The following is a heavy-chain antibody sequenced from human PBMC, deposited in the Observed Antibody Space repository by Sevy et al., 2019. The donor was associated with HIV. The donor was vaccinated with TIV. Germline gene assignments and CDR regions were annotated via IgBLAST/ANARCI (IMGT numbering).Heavy chain of an antibody. CDR1: GFTFDDYA. CDR3: AKGVGNSNILGNNWFDP. V-gene: IGHV3-9*01. D-gene: IGHD7-27*01. J-gene: IGHJ5*02. Sequence: GGSLRLSCAASGFTFDDYAMHWVRQAPGKGLEWVSGISWNSGSKGYADSVKGRFTVSRDNAKNSLYLQMNSLRAEDTALYYCAKGVGNSNILGNNWFDPWGQGTLVTVSS. CDR2: ISWNSGSK.